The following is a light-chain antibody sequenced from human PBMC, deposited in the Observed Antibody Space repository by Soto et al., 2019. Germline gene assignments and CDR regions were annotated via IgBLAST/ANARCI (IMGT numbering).Light chain of an antibody. J-gene: IGKJ1*01. CDR2: AAS. CDR1: QSLGSGY. V-gene: IGKV3-20*01. Sequence: EIVLTQSPGTLSLSPGDRATLSCRASQSLGSGYLAWYQQKPGQAPRILIYAASTRATGIPDRFSGSGSGTDFSLTISRLEPEDFAVYYCQQYDNSPRTLGQGTKVDIK. CDR3: QQYDNSPRT.